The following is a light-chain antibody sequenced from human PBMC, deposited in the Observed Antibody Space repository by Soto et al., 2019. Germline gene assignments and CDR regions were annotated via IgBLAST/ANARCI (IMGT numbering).Light chain of an antibody. J-gene: IGKJ5*01. CDR2: DTS. CDR1: QSVSNDY. Sequence: EMLLTQSPGTLSLSPGDRATLSCRASQSVSNDYLAWFKQKPGQPPSLLIYDTSNLATGIPARSSGSRSGTDFTLTISSLEPEDFGVYFCHQRNKFGQGTRLEIK. V-gene: IGKV3-11*01. CDR3: HQRNK.